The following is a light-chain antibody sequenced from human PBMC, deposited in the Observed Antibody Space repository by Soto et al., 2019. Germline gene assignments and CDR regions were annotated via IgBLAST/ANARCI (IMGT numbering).Light chain of an antibody. CDR2: GPS. J-gene: IGKJ4*01. CDR1: QSVRSN. Sequence: EMVMTQSPATLSVSPGESATLSCRASQSVRSNLAWYQQRPGQPPRLLIYGPSTRATGIPARFSGSGSGTEFTLTISSQQSEDFAVYYCEQYDIWPLTFGGGTKVEIK. CDR3: EQYDIWPLT. V-gene: IGKV3-15*01.